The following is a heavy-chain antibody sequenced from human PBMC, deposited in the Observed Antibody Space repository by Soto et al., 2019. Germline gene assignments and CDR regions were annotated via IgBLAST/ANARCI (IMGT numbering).Heavy chain of an antibody. V-gene: IGHV1-58*01. CDR2: IVVSSGNT. Sequence: SVKVSCKASGFTFTSSAVQWVRQARGQRLEWIGWIVVSSGNTNYAQKFQERVTITRDMSTSTAYMELSSLRSEDTAVYYCAAAPYGVRAFDIWGQGTMVTVSS. J-gene: IGHJ3*02. D-gene: IGHD3-10*01. CDR3: AAAPYGVRAFDI. CDR1: GFTFTSSA.